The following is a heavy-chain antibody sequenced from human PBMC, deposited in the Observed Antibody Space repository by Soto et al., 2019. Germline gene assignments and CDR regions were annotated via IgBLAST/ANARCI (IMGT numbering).Heavy chain of an antibody. D-gene: IGHD1-26*01. CDR3: ARGVGSGLSDY. J-gene: IGHJ4*02. V-gene: IGHV1-3*01. CDR2: INAVNGDT. CDR1: GYTFTSYA. Sequence: QVQLVQSGAEVKKPGASVKVSCKASGYTFTSYAMHWVRQAPGQRLEWMGWINAVNGDTKYSQKFEGRVTISRGTSASKAYMGLSSLRSEDTAVYYCARGVGSGLSDYWGQGTLVTVSS.